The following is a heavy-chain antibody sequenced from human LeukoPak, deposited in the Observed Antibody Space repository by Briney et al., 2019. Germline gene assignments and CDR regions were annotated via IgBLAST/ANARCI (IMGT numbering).Heavy chain of an antibody. CDR1: GGSISSYY. D-gene: IGHD2-15*01. Sequence: PSETLSLTCTVSGGSISSYYWSWIRQPPGKGLGWIGYIYYSGNTNYNPSLKSRVTISVDTSKNQFSLRLSSVTAADTAVYYCTRLYCSGGSCYEHFWGQGTLVTVSS. J-gene: IGHJ4*02. CDR2: IYYSGNT. CDR3: TRLYCSGGSCYEHF. V-gene: IGHV4-59*08.